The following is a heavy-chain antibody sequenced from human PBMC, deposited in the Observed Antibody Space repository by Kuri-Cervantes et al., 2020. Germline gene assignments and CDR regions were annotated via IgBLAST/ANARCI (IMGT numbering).Heavy chain of an antibody. CDR3: ARDQAYCSGGSCPIDY. J-gene: IGHJ4*02. D-gene: IGHD2-15*01. Sequence: GESLKISCAASGFTFSSYWMSWVRQAPGKGLEWVSSISSSSSYIYYADSVKGRFTISRDNAKNSLYLQMNSLRAEDTAVYYCARDQAYCSGGSCPIDYWGQGTLVTVSS. CDR1: GFTFSSYW. CDR2: ISSSSSYI. V-gene: IGHV3-21*01.